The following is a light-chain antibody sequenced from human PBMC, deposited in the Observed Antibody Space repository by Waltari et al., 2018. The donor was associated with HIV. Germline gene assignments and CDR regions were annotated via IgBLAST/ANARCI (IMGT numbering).Light chain of an antibody. CDR3: QQYIGSPRT. Sequence: EIALTQSPGTLSLSPGERATPPCRASQTISSTYLAWYQQKPGQAPRLLIYGASSRATGIPDRFSGSGSGTDFTLTISSLEPEDCAVYYCQQYIGSPRTFGQGTKVELK. J-gene: IGKJ1*01. V-gene: IGKV3-20*01. CDR2: GAS. CDR1: QTISSTY.